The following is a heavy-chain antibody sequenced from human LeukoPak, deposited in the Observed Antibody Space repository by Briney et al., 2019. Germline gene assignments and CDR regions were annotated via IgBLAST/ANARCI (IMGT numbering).Heavy chain of an antibody. CDR1: GFTFSSYW. D-gene: IGHD2-8*01. CDR2: TKQDGSEK. CDR3: ARGMSAKDAFDI. Sequence: QPGGSLRLSCVVSGFTFSSYWMSWVRQAPGKGLEWVANTKQDGSEKYYVDSVKGRFTISRDNAKNSLYLQMNSLRAEDTAVYYCARGMSAKDAFDIWGQGTMVTVSS. V-gene: IGHV3-7*01. J-gene: IGHJ3*02.